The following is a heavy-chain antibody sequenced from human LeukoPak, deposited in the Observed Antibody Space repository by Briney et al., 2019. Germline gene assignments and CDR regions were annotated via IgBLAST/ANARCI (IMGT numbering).Heavy chain of an antibody. J-gene: IGHJ4*02. CDR1: GFAFSGYS. D-gene: IGHD1-14*01. Sequence: GGSLRLSCAASGFAFSGYSMNWVRQAPGKGLEWFSSITSSSTTIYYADSLKGRFTISRDNAENSLYLQMDSLRDEDTAVYYCARDKGTRGVFDYWGQGTLVTVSS. CDR3: ARDKGTRGVFDY. CDR2: ITSSSTTI. V-gene: IGHV3-48*02.